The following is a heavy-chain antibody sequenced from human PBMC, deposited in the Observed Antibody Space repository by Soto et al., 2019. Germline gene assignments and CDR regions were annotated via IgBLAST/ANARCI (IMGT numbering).Heavy chain of an antibody. Sequence: QVQLVQSGAEVKKPGSXXXVSXXASGGTFSXXTISWVRQAPGQGLEWMGRIIPILGIANYAQKFQGRVTITADKSTSTAYMELSSLRSEDTAVYYCARDWVVPAANGGWFDPWGQGTLVTVSS. CDR3: ARDWVVPAANGGWFDP. CDR1: GGTFSXXT. CDR2: IIPILGIA. V-gene: IGHV1-69*08. J-gene: IGHJ5*02. D-gene: IGHD2-2*01.